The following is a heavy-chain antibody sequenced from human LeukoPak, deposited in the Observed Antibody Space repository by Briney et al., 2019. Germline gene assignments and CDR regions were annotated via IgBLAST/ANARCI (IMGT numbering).Heavy chain of an antibody. CDR3: AKTAVPVGLSAPFDY. D-gene: IGHD2-2*01. Sequence: GGTLRLSCAASGFTFDDYAMHWVRQGPGNNLESFSLISWDGDNSYYADSLKDRFTISRDNSKNSLFLQMNSLRVEDTALYYCAKTAVPVGLSAPFDYWGQGTLVTVSS. V-gene: IGHV3-43D*03. J-gene: IGHJ4*02. CDR2: ISWDGDNS. CDR1: GFTFDDYA.